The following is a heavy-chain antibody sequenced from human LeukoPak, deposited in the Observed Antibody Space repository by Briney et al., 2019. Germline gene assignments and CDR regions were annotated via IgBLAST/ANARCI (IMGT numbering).Heavy chain of an antibody. CDR3: ARGESFAFDV. CDR1: GFTFSNYW. CDR2: INQDGSVK. Sequence: GGSLRLSCAASGFTFSNYWMSWVRQAPGKGLEWVANINQDGSVKFYVWSVKGRFTISRDNAKNSVYLQMTTLRAEDTAVYYCARGESFAFDVWGQGTMVTVSS. J-gene: IGHJ3*01. V-gene: IGHV3-7*04.